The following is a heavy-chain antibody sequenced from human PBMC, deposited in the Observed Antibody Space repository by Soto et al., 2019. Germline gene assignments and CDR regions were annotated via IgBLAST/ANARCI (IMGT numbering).Heavy chain of an antibody. Sequence: LCLSCAASGFTFSSYVMHWVRQAPGKGLEWVAVISYDGSNKYYADSVKGRFTISRDNSKNTLYLQMNSLRAEDTAVYYCARGNDYWGQGTLVTVSS. CDR2: ISYDGSNK. V-gene: IGHV3-30-3*01. J-gene: IGHJ4*02. CDR3: ARGNDY. CDR1: GFTFSSYV.